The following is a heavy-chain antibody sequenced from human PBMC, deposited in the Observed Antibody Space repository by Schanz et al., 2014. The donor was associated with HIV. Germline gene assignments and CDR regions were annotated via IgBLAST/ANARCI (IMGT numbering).Heavy chain of an antibody. CDR3: TKEVPPDV. Sequence: EVQLLESGGGLVQPGGSLRLSCAASGFTFSSYAMNWVRQPPGKGLEWVSGISGNGGSTYHADSVKRRFTISRDNSKNTLYLQMNSLRAEDTAVYYCTKEVPPDVWGQGTTVTVSS. J-gene: IGHJ6*02. CDR1: GFTFSSYA. V-gene: IGHV3-23*01. CDR2: ISGNGGST. D-gene: IGHD1-1*01.